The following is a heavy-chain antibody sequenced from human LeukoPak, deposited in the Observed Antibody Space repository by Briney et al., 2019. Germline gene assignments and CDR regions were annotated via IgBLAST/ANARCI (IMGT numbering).Heavy chain of an antibody. V-gene: IGHV3-15*01. CDR2: IKSKTDGRTT. CDR3: TTEILWWYGVDY. J-gene: IGHJ4*02. Sequence: GGSLRLSCAASGFTFSNAWMSSVRQAPGKGLEWVGRIKSKTDGRTTDYAAPVKGRFTISRDDSKSTLYLQMNSLKTEDTAVYYFTTEILWWYGVDYWGQGTLVTVSS. D-gene: IGHD2-21*01. CDR1: GFTFSNAW.